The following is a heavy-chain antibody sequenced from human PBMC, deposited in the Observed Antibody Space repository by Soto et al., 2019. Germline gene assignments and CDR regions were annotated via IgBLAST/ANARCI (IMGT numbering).Heavy chain of an antibody. CDR2: ISGSGGST. D-gene: IGHD2-2*01. CDR3: ARQIVVVPAALDAFDI. J-gene: IGHJ3*02. Sequence: GGSLRLSCAASGFTFSSYAMSWVRQAPGKGLEWVSAISGSGGSTYYADSVKGRFTISRDNSKNTLYPQMNGLRAEDTAVYYCARQIVVVPAALDAFDIWGQGTMVTVSS. CDR1: GFTFSSYA. V-gene: IGHV3-23*01.